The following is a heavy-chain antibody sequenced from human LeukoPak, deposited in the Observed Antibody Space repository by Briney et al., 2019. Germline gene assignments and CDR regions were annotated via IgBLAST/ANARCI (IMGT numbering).Heavy chain of an antibody. CDR2: ISGSGGST. V-gene: IGHV3-23*01. CDR3: AKNRASGSGSFDY. J-gene: IGHJ4*02. Sequence: GGSLRLSCAASGFTFSSYAMSWVRQTPGKGLEWVSAISGSGGSTYYADSVKGRFTISRDNSKNTLYLQMNSLRAEDTAVYYCAKNRASGSGSFDYWGQGTLVTVSS. D-gene: IGHD3-10*01. CDR1: GFTFSSYA.